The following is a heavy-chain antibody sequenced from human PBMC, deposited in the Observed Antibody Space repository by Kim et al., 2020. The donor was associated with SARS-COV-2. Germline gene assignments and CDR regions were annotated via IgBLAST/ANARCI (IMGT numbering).Heavy chain of an antibody. D-gene: IGHD6-13*01. CDR3: ASYPSGTRGAFDV. V-gene: IGHV6-1*01. CDR2: TYHGSKWYN. Sequence: SQTLSLTCAISGDSVSTVSTVWNWIRQSPSRGLEWLGRTYHGSKWYNDYAVSVKSRITISPDTSKNQFSLQLNSVTPEDTAVYFCASYPSGTRGAFDVWSQGTMVTVSS. CDR1: GDSVSTVSTV. J-gene: IGHJ3*01.